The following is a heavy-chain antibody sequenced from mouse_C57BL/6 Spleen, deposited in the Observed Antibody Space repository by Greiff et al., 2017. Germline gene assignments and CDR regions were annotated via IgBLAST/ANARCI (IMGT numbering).Heavy chain of an antibody. CDR3: ARNERYYFDY. CDR2: IDPSDSYT. Sequence: VQLQQSGAELVMPGASVKLSCKASGYTFTSYWMHWVKQRPGQGLEWIGEIDPSDSYTNYNQKFKGKSTLTVDKSSSTAYMQLSSLTSEDSAVYYCARNERYYFDYWGQGTTLTVSS. CDR1: GYTFTSYW. J-gene: IGHJ2*01. V-gene: IGHV1-69*01.